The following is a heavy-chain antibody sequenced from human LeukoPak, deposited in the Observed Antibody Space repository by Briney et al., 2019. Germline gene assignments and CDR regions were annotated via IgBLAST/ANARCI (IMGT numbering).Heavy chain of an antibody. CDR1: GYTFTSYA. CDR3: ARDSGIAVAGF. D-gene: IGHD6-19*01. CDR2: INAGNGNT. V-gene: IGHV1-3*01. J-gene: IGHJ4*02. Sequence: ASVKVSCKASGYTFTSYAMHWVRLAPGQRLEWMGWINAGNGNTKYSQKFQGRVTITRDTSASTAYMELSSLRSEDTAVYYCARDSGIAVAGFWGQGTLVTVSS.